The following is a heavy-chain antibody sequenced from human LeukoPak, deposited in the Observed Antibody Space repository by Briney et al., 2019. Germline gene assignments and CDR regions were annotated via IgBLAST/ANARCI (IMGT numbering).Heavy chain of an antibody. J-gene: IGHJ6*04. CDR1: GGSISSSSYY. CDR3: ARRYYYDSSMDV. CDR2: IYYSGST. V-gene: IGHV4-39*01. D-gene: IGHD3-22*01. Sequence: SETLSLTCTVSGGSISSSSYYWGWIRQPPGNGLEWIGSIYYSGSTYYNPSLKSRVTISVDTSKNQFSLKLSSVTAADTAVYYCARRYYYDSSMDVWGKGTTVTISS.